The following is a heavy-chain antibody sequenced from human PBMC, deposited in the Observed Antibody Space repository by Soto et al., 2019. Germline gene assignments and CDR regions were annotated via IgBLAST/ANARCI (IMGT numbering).Heavy chain of an antibody. CDR3: AREGLSLWYYYGMDV. CDR2: IYYSGST. V-gene: IGHV4-30-4*01. D-gene: IGHD2-21*01. Sequence: PSETLSLTCTVSGGSISSGDYYWSWIRQPPGKGLEWIGYIYYSGSTYYNPSLKSRVTISVETSKNQFSLKLSSVTAADTAVYYCAREGLSLWYYYGMDVWGQGTTVTVYS. J-gene: IGHJ6*02. CDR1: GGSISSGDYY.